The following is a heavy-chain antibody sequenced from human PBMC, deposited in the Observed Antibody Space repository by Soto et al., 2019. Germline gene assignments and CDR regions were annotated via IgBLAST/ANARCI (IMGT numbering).Heavy chain of an antibody. D-gene: IGHD6-13*01. CDR2: IYYSGST. V-gene: IGHV4-59*01. Sequence: SETLSLTCTVSGGSISSYYWSWIRQPPGKGLEWIGYIYYSGSTNYNPSLKSRVTISVDTSKNQFSLKLSSVTAADTAVYYCARFVAAAVDYGFHPWGQGTLVTVSS. J-gene: IGHJ5*02. CDR3: ARFVAAAVDYGFHP. CDR1: GGSISSYY.